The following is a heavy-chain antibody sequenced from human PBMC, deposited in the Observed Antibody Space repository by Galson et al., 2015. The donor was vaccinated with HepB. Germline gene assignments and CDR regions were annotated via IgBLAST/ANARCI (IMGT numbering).Heavy chain of an antibody. Sequence: SLRLSCAASGFTFDRYAMHWVRQAPGKGLEWLAGISWNRGTIYYTDSVKGRFTISRDKAKNTLYLQMNSLRPEDTALYYCAKDNLDFYDSSGYYFSHAFDIWGQGTMVTVSS. D-gene: IGHD3-22*01. J-gene: IGHJ3*02. CDR3: AKDNLDFYDSSGYYFSHAFDI. V-gene: IGHV3-9*01. CDR2: ISWNRGTI. CDR1: GFTFDRYA.